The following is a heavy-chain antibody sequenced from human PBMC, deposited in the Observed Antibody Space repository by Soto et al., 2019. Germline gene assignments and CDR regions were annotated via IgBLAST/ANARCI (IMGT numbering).Heavy chain of an antibody. CDR3: ARESFEGDIVATIIPDYYYGMDV. Sequence: GASVKVSCKASGGTFSSYAISWVRQAPGQGLEWMGGIIPIFGTANYAQKFQGRVTITADESTSTAYMELSSLRSEDTAVYYCARESFEGDIVATIIPDYYYGMDVWGQGTTVTVSS. J-gene: IGHJ6*02. D-gene: IGHD5-12*01. V-gene: IGHV1-69*13. CDR1: GGTFSSYA. CDR2: IIPIFGTA.